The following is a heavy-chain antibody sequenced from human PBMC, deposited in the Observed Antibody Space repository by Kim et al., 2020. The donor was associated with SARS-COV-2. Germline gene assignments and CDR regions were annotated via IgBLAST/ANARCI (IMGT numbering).Heavy chain of an antibody. CDR3: ASYGSSTSRQIDY. J-gene: IGHJ4*02. Sequence: GGSLRLSCAASGFTFSSYSMNWVRQAPGKGLEWVSSISSSSSYIYYADSVKGRFTISRDNAKNSLYLQMNSLRAEDTAVYYCASYGSSTSRQIDYWGQGTLVTVSS. CDR2: ISSSSSYI. D-gene: IGHD2-2*01. V-gene: IGHV3-21*01. CDR1: GFTFSSYS.